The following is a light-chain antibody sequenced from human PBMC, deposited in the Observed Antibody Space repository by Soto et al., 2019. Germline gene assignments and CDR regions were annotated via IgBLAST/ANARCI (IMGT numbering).Light chain of an antibody. CDR1: SSNIGTNY. CDR3: AAWDDSLGGL. CDR2: RNI. V-gene: IGLV1-47*01. Sequence: QSVLTQPPSVSGTPGQTVTISCSGSSSNIGTNYVYWYQQLPGRAPKLLIYRNIQRPSGVPDRFSGSESGSSASLAISGLRSVDEADYYCAAWDDSLGGLFGGGTKLTVL. J-gene: IGLJ3*02.